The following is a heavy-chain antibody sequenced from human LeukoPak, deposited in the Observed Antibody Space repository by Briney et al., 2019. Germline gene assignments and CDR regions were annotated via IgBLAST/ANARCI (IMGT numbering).Heavy chain of an antibody. V-gene: IGHV3-23*01. CDR3: AKTGYSSSWHVPRGNWFDP. Sequence: GGSLRLSCAASGFTLSSYAMSWVRQAPGKGLEWVSAISGSGGSTYYADSVKGRFTISRDNSKNTLYLQMNSLRAEDTAVYYCAKTGYSSSWHVPRGNWFDPWGQGTLVTVSS. CDR1: GFTLSSYA. D-gene: IGHD6-13*01. CDR2: ISGSGGST. J-gene: IGHJ5*02.